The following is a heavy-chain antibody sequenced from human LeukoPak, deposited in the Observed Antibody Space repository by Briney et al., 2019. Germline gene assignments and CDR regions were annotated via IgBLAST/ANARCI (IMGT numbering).Heavy chain of an antibody. CDR1: GFTFSNFA. D-gene: IGHD5-12*01. CDR2: ISGSGIST. Sequence: GGSLRLSCTASGFTFSNFAMSWVRQAPGKGLEWVSSISGSGISTYYADSLKGRFTISRDNFKNTLFLQLNSLRAEDTAVYYCAKDLRGYDMDFDYWGQGTLVTVSS. CDR3: AKDLRGYDMDFDY. V-gene: IGHV3-23*01. J-gene: IGHJ4*02.